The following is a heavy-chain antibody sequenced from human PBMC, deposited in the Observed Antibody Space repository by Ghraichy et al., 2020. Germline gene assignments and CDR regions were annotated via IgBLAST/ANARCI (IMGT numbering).Heavy chain of an antibody. V-gene: IGHV3-21*01. Sequence: AASGFTFSSYSMNWVHQAPGKGLEWVSSISSSSSYIYYADSVKGRFTISRDNAKNSLYLQMNSLRAEDTAVYYCARGRDYYDGSGSYYYYGLDVWGQGTTVTVSS. CDR1: GFTFSSYS. CDR3: ARGRDYYDGSGSYYYYGLDV. D-gene: IGHD3-22*01. J-gene: IGHJ6*02. CDR2: ISSSSSYI.